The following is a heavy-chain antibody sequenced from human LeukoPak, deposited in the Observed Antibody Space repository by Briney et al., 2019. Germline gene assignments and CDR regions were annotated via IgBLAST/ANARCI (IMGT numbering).Heavy chain of an antibody. CDR2: IYYSGST. CDR1: GGSISSSSYY. D-gene: IGHD5-18*01. Sequence: SETLSLTCTVSGGSISSSSYYWGWIRQPPGKGLEWIGSIYYSGSTYYNPSLKSRVTISVDKSKNQFSLKLSSVTAADTAVYYCARPAMGAFDPWGQGTLVTVSS. V-gene: IGHV4-39*01. J-gene: IGHJ5*02. CDR3: ARPAMGAFDP.